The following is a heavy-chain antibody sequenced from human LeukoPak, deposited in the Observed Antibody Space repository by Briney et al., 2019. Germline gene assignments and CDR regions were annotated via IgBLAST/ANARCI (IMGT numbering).Heavy chain of an antibody. V-gene: IGHV4-4*07. J-gene: IGHJ4*02. CDR2: IHRNGSA. CDR3: ARDLSGFYDY. D-gene: IGHD3-22*01. Sequence: PSETLSLTCHVSGNSISGYSGSWIRQPAGKGLEWIGRIHRNGSATHNPSLKSRVTMTVATSRTQFSLKLSSVTAADTAVYFCARDLSGFYDYWGLGTLVIVSS. CDR1: GNSISGYS.